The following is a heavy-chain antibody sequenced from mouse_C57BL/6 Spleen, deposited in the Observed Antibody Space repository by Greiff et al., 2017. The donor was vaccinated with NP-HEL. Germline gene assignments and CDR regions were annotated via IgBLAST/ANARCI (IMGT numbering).Heavy chain of an antibody. J-gene: IGHJ4*01. CDR1: GFTFTDYY. CDR3: ARYPPYDYVYYYAMDY. D-gene: IGHD2-4*01. Sequence: EVKVEESGGGLVQPGGSLSLSCAASGFTFTDYYMSWVRQPPGKALEWLGFIRNKANGYTTEYSASVKGRFTISRDNSQSILYLQMNALRAEDSATYYCARYPPYDYVYYYAMDYWGQGTSVTVSS. CDR2: IRNKANGYTT. V-gene: IGHV7-3*01.